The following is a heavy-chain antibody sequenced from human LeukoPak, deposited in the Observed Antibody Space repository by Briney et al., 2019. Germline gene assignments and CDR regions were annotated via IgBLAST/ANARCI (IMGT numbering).Heavy chain of an antibody. CDR3: ARPRTYYDFWRGYPPFDY. J-gene: IGHJ4*02. V-gene: IGHV1-69*01. Sequence: SVKVSCKASGGTFSNYAISWVRQAPRQGLEWMGGIITNFGTTNYAQKYQGRVTITADESTSTVYMELSSLRSEDTAVYYCARPRTYYDFWRGYPPFDYWGQGTLVTVPS. CDR1: GGTFSNYA. CDR2: IITNFGTT. D-gene: IGHD3-3*01.